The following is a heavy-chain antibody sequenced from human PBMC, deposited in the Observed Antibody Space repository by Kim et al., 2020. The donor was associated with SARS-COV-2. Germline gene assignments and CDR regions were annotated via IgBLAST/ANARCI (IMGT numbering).Heavy chain of an antibody. CDR2: ISNTNEI. CDR3: VRDLNWAFED. CDR1: GSTFSAYH. V-gene: IGHV3-48*01. D-gene: IGHD7-27*01. J-gene: IGHJ4*02. Sequence: GGSLRLSCKASGSTFSAYHMNWIRQAPGKGLEWLSYISNTNEIWYAASVKGRFTISRDNGQKSVYLQMNNLGGEDTAIYYCVRDLNWAFEDWGQGALVTVSS.